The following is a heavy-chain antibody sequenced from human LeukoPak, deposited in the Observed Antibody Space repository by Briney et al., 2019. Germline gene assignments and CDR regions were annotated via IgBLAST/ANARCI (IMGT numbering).Heavy chain of an antibody. CDR1: GGSISSGGYY. CDR2: IYYSGST. Sequence: PSQTLSLTCTVSGGSISSGGYYWGWIRQHPGKGLEWVGYIYYSGSTYYNPSLKSRVTISVDTSKNQFSLKLSSVTAADTAVYYCARAEYQLLLGYYYYGMDVWGQGTTVTVSS. V-gene: IGHV4-31*03. CDR3: ARAEYQLLLGYYYYGMDV. J-gene: IGHJ6*02. D-gene: IGHD2-2*01.